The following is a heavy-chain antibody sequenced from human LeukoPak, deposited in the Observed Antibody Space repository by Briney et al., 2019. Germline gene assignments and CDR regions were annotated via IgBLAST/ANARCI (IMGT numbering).Heavy chain of an antibody. CDR3: AKGIGIAVAGHSVDY. Sequence: GGSLRLSCAASGFTFSSYSMNWVRQAPGKGLEWVSYISSSSSTIYYADSVKGRFTISRDNAKNSLYLQMNSLRAEDTAVYYCAKGIGIAVAGHSVDYWGQGTLVTVSS. CDR1: GFTFSSYS. V-gene: IGHV3-48*01. J-gene: IGHJ4*02. D-gene: IGHD6-19*01. CDR2: ISSSSSTI.